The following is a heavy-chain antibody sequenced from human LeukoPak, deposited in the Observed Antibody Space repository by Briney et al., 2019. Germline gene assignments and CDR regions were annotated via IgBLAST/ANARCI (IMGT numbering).Heavy chain of an antibody. J-gene: IGHJ6*03. D-gene: IGHD3-10*01. CDR3: ARVGTMVRGVISPYYYYYMDV. CDR1: GYTFTSYY. CDR2: INPSGGST. Sequence: ASVKVSCKASGYTFTSYYMHWVRQAPGQGLEWMGIINPSGGSTSYAQKFQGRVTMTRDMSTSTVYMELSSLRSEDTAVYYCARVGTMVRGVISPYYYYYMDVWGKGTTVTVSS. V-gene: IGHV1-46*01.